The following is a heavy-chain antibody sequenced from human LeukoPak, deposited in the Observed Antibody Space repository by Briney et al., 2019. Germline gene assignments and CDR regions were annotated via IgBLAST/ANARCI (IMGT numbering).Heavy chain of an antibody. D-gene: IGHD6-25*01. J-gene: IGHJ4*02. Sequence: GGSLRLSCAASGFTVSSNYMTWVRQAPGKGLQWVSVIHKNAITYYADTVKGRFTISRDNSKNMVYLQMNGLRAEDTAVYYCAKDIHTAAHWGQGTLVTVSS. V-gene: IGHV3-53*01. CDR3: AKDIHTAAH. CDR2: IHKNAIT. CDR1: GFTVSSNY.